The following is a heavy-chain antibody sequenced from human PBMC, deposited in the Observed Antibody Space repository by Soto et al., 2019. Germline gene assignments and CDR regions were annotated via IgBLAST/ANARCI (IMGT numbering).Heavy chain of an antibody. D-gene: IGHD3-9*01. CDR1: GGSISSGDYY. J-gene: IGHJ5*02. Sequence: SETLSLTCTVSGGSISSGDYYLSWIRQPPGKGLEWIGYIYYSGSTYYNPSLKSRVTISVDTSKNQFSLKLSSVTAADTAVYYCAREGFYDIQNWFDPWGQGTLVTVSS. CDR3: AREGFYDIQNWFDP. V-gene: IGHV4-30-4*01. CDR2: IYYSGST.